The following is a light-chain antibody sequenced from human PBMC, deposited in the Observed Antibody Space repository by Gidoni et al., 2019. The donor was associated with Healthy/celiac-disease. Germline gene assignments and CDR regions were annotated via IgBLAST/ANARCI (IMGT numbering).Light chain of an antibody. CDR2: DAS. CDR1: QSISSW. J-gene: IGKJ2*01. Sequence: IQLPQSPSTLSASVGDRVTITCRASQSISSWFVWYQQKPGKAPKLLIYDASSLESGVPSRFSGSGSGTEFTLTISSLQPDDFATYYCQQYNSYSYTFGQGTKLEIK. CDR3: QQYNSYSYT. V-gene: IGKV1-5*01.